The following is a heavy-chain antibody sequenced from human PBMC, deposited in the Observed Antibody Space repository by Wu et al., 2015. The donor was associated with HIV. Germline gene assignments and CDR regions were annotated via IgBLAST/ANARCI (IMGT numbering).Heavy chain of an antibody. Sequence: QVQLVQSGAEVKKPGASVKVSCKASGYTFTSYYMHWVRQAPGQGLEWMGIINPSGGSTSYAQKFQGRVTMTRDTSTSTVYMELSSLRSEDTAVYYCARRTVDEGRWPTPARGSFDIVGTKGQ. J-gene: IGHJ3*02. CDR3: ARRTVDEGRWPTPARGSFDI. D-gene: IGHD4-23*01. V-gene: IGHV1-46*01. CDR2: INPSGGST. CDR1: GYTFTSYY.